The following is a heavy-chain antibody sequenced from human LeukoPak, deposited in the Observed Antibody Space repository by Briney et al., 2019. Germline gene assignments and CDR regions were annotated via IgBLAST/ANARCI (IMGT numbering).Heavy chain of an antibody. CDR1: GGSISSGGYS. Sequence: SETLSLTCAVSGGSISSGGYSWSWIRQPPGKGLEWIGYIYHSGSTYYNPSLKSRVTISVDRSKNQFSLKLSSVTAADTAVYFCARAHPTGTYGMDVWGQGTTVTVSS. CDR3: ARAHPTGTYGMDV. J-gene: IGHJ6*02. D-gene: IGHD1-14*01. V-gene: IGHV4-30-2*01. CDR2: IYHSGST.